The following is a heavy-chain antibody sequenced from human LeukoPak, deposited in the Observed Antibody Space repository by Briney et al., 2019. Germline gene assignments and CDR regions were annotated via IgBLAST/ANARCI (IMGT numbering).Heavy chain of an antibody. Sequence: SETLSLTCAVSGYSISSGYYWGWIRQPPGKGLEWIGSIYHSGSTYYNPSLKSRVTISVDTSKNQFSLKLSSVTAADTAVYYCGRREQAFDIRGQGTMVTVSS. CDR2: IYHSGST. CDR3: GRREQAFDI. J-gene: IGHJ3*02. D-gene: IGHD1-26*01. V-gene: IGHV4-38-2*01. CDR1: GYSISSGYY.